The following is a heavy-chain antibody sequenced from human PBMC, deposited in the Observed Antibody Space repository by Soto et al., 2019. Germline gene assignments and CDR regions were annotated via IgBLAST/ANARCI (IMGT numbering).Heavy chain of an antibody. D-gene: IGHD3-16*02. CDR2: IIPILGAS. CDR3: ASCNLIAFGAVIATVYYFDH. CDR1: GDTFSNYG. J-gene: IGHJ4*02. V-gene: IGHV1-69*01. Sequence: QVQLVQSGADVKKPGSAVKVSCKSSGDTFSNYGISWLRQTPGQGPEWMGGIIPILGASTYAQKLQGRVTITADESTGTAYFPLNSLRSEDTAVYYCASCNLIAFGAVIATVYYFDHWGQGTLVPVS.